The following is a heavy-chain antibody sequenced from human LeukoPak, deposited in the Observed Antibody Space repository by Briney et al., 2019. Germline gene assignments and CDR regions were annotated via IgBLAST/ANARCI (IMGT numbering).Heavy chain of an antibody. Sequence: PGGSLRLSCAPSGFTFSSYNMNWVRQAPGKGLEWVSSMSLSSSYIYYAESVKCRFNISRDNAKNSLYLQMNGLRAEDTAVYYCARGCGGGSCYLSDYWGQGTLVTVSS. J-gene: IGHJ4*02. D-gene: IGHD2-15*01. CDR2: MSLSSSYI. V-gene: IGHV3-21*01. CDR1: GFTFSSYN. CDR3: ARGCGGGSCYLSDY.